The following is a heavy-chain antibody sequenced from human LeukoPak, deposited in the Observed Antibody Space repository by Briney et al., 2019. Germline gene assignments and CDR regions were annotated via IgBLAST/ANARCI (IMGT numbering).Heavy chain of an antibody. CDR3: AKDLDYYDSSGYYY. CDR1: GFTFSSYA. Sequence: PGGSLRLSCAASGFTFSSYAMSWVRQAPGKGLEWVSVISNSGGSTDYAGSVKGRFTISRDNPKNTLHLQMNSLRAEDTAVYYCAKDLDYYDSSGYYYWGQGTLVTVSS. V-gene: IGHV3-23*01. D-gene: IGHD3-22*01. J-gene: IGHJ4*02. CDR2: ISNSGGST.